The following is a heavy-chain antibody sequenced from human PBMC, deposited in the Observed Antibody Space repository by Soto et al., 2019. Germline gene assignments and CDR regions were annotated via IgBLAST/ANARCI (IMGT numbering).Heavy chain of an antibody. CDR3: ARGGGVGVAGSAAFDM. CDR1: GYPVTAYY. Sequence: QLHLVQSGAVVKKPGASVTVSCSASGYPVTAYYMHWVRQAPGRGLEWMGGINPATGAAKYTQTFQGRGPMTRGPSTGTVLMELSRPTSWDPALLFRARGGGVGVAGSAAFDMWGQGTLVTVSS. V-gene: IGHV1-2*02. CDR2: INPATGAA. D-gene: IGHD3-3*01. J-gene: IGHJ3*02.